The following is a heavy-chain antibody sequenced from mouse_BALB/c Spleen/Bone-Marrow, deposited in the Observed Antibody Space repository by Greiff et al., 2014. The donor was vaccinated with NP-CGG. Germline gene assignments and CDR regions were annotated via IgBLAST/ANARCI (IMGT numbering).Heavy chain of an antibody. Sequence: VQLQQSGPSLVKPSQTLSLTCSVTGDSITSGYWNWIRKFPGNKLEYMGYISYSGRTYHNPSLKSRISITRDTSKNQYYLQLNSVTTEDTATYYCARAGYRYDVGYAMDYWGQGTSVTVSS. V-gene: IGHV3-8*02. CDR1: GDSITSGY. D-gene: IGHD2-14*01. CDR2: ISYSGRT. CDR3: ARAGYRYDVGYAMDY. J-gene: IGHJ4*01.